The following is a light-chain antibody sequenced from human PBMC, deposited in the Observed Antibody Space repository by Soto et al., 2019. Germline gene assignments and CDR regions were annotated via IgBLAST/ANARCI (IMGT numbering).Light chain of an antibody. V-gene: IGLV2-23*01. CDR1: SSDVGSYNL. Sequence: QSVLTQPASVSGSPGQSITISCTGTSSDVGSYNLVSWYQQHPGKAPKLMIYEGSKRPSGVSNRFSGSKSGNTASLTISGLQAADEADYYCCSYAGSSTSVVFGGGTQLTVL. CDR3: CSYAGSSTSVV. J-gene: IGLJ2*01. CDR2: EGS.